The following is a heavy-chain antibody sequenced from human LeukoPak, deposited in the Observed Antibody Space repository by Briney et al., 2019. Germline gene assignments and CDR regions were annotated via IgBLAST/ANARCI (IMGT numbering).Heavy chain of an antibody. V-gene: IGHV1-8*01. CDR1: GYTFTGYD. CDR2: MNPNSGNT. J-gene: IGHJ6*03. CDR3: ARGLATRGYYYYYMDV. D-gene: IGHD5-12*01. Sequence: ASVKVSCKASGYTFTGYDINWVRQATGQGLEWMGWMNPNSGNTGYAQKFQGRVTMTRNTSISTAYMELSSLRSEDTAVYYCARGLATRGYYYYYMDVWGKGTTVTVSS.